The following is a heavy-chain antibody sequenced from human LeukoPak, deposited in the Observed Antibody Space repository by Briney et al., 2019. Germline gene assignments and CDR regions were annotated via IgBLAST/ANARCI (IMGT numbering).Heavy chain of an antibody. V-gene: IGHV3-7*01. CDR3: ATGWLGD. J-gene: IGHJ4*02. CDR2: IKQDGSDK. D-gene: IGHD6-19*01. CDR1: GFIFSSYW. Sequence: GGSLRLSRAASGFIFSSYWMTWVRQAPGRGLEWVANIKQDGSDKYYVDSVKGRFTVSRDNAKNSLYLQMNSLRAEDTAVYFCATGWLGDWGQGTRVTVSS.